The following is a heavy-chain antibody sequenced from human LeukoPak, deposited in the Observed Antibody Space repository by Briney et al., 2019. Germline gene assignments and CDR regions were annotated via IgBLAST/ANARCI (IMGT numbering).Heavy chain of an antibody. V-gene: IGHV3-53*04. Sequence: GGSLRLSCAASGFTISNYYMSWVRQAPGKGLEWVSVIYTGGNTYYTDAVKGRFTISRHNSKNTLYLQMNSLRAEYTAVYYCARGGPATTIDYWGRGTLVTVSS. CDR1: GFTISNYY. D-gene: IGHD1-1*01. CDR3: ARGGPATTIDY. J-gene: IGHJ4*02. CDR2: IYTGGNT.